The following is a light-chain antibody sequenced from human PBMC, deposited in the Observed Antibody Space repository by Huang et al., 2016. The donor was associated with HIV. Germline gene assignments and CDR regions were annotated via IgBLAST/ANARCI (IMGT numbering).Light chain of an antibody. CDR3: QKYDSAPRT. CDR1: QDISNF. V-gene: IGKV1-27*01. CDR2: AVS. J-gene: IGKJ1*01. Sequence: DVQMTQSPSSLSASVGDRVTITCRASQDISNFLAWYQQTPVGVPKLLIHAVSILHSGVPSRFSGSGSGTFFPLTISSLQPEDVALYFCQKYDSAPRTFGQGTKVEIK.